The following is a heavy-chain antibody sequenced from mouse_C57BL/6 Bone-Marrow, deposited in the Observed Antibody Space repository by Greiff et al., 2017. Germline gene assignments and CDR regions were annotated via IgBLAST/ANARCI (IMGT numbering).Heavy chain of an antibody. V-gene: IGHV1-55*01. CDR2: IYPGSGST. CDR3: ARYDGYLYCVDY. D-gene: IGHD2-3*01. J-gene: IGHJ2*01. Sequence: QVQLQQPGAELVKPGASVKMSCKASGYTFTSYWITWVKQRPGQGLEWIGEIYPGSGSTNYTEKFKSQVTLTVDTSSSTAYMQLSRLTSEDTAVFTCARYDGYLYCVDYWGQGTTLTVSS. CDR1: GYTFTSYW.